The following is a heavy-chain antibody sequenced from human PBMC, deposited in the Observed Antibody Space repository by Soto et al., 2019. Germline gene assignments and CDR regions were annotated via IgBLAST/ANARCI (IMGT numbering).Heavy chain of an antibody. D-gene: IGHD5-12*01. Sequence: ASVKVSCKASGYIFTGYYIHWVRQAPGQGLEWMGWINPNARGTHSAQRFQGRVTMTRDTSISTAYMELSSLRSDDSAVYYCARDRYSGYNSQFDYWGQGTLVTVSS. CDR1: GYIFTGYY. J-gene: IGHJ4*02. CDR3: ARDRYSGYNSQFDY. V-gene: IGHV1-2*02. CDR2: INPNARGT.